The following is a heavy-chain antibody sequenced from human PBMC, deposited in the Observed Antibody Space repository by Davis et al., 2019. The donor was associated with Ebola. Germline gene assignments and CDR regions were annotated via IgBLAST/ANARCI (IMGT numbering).Heavy chain of an antibody. J-gene: IGHJ6*02. Sequence: GESLKISCAASGFTFSSYSMNWVRQAPGKGLEWVSYISSSSSTIYYADSVKGRFTISRDNAKNSLYLQMNSLRDEDTAVYYCARDLAARRGSTLGGYYYYGMDVWGQGTTVTVSS. CDR2: ISSSSSTI. V-gene: IGHV3-48*02. CDR3: ARDLAARRGSTLGGYYYYGMDV. CDR1: GFTFSSYS. D-gene: IGHD6-6*01.